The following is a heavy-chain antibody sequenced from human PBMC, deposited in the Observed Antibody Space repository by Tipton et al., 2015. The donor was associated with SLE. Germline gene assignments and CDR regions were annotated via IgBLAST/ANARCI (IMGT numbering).Heavy chain of an antibody. CDR2: IYDNGNT. CDR3: ARRSLLAVPK. V-gene: IGHV4-39*02. Sequence: LRLSCTVSGDSISSSGYYWVWIRQPPGKGLEWVGSIYDNGNTYYNPSLKSRATISADTSKNPFSLKLSSVTAADMAVYYCARRSLLAVPKWGQGTLVTVSS. D-gene: IGHD6-19*01. J-gene: IGHJ4*02. CDR1: GDSISSSGYY.